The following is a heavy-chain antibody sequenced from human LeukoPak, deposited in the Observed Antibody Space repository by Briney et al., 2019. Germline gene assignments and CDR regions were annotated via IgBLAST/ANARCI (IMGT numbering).Heavy chain of an antibody. CDR1: GFTVSSNY. J-gene: IGHJ4*02. CDR3: ARDWGVVITPMGADY. CDR2: IYSCGST. D-gene: IGHD3-3*01. V-gene: IGHV3-66*01. Sequence: GGSLRLSCAASGFTVSSNYMSWVRQAPGKGLEWVSVIYSCGSTYYADSVKGRFTISRDNSKNTLYLQMNSLRAEDTAVYYCARDWGVVITPMGADYWGQGTLVTVSS.